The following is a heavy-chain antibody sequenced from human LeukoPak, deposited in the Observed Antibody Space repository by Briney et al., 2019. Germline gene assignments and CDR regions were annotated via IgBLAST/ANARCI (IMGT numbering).Heavy chain of an antibody. J-gene: IGHJ4*02. D-gene: IGHD6-13*01. CDR1: GGSINSGSYY. CDR3: AREVYSSRRPPYYFDY. Sequence: SETLSLTCTVSGGSINSGSYYRSWIRQPAGKGLEWIGRIYTSGSTNYNPSLKSRVTISVDTSKNQFSLKLSSVTAADTAVYYCAREVYSSRRPPYYFDYWGQGTLVTVSS. V-gene: IGHV4-61*02. CDR2: IYTSGST.